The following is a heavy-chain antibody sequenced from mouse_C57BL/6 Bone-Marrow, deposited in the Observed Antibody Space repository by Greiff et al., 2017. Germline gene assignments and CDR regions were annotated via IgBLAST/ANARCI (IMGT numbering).Heavy chain of an antibody. J-gene: IGHJ2*01. CDR2: IDPSGGGT. CDR3: ARGAFY. Sequence: QVQLQQSGAELVKPGASVKLSCKASGYTFTSYWMHWVKQRPGRGLEWIGRIDPSGGGTKYNEKFKGKATLTVDKPSSTAYMQRSSLTSEDSAVYYCARGAFYWGQGTTLTVSS. V-gene: IGHV1-72*01. CDR1: GYTFTSYW.